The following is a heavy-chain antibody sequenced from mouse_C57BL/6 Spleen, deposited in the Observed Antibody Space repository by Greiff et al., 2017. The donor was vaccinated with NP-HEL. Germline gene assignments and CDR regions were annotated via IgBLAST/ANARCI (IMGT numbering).Heavy chain of an antibody. Sequence: EVQLVESGGGLVKPGGSLKLSCAASGFTFSDYGMHWVRQAPEKGLEWVAYIRSGSSTIYYADTVKGRFTISRDNAKNTVFLQMTSLRSEDPAMLYCGRRLIEAMDYWGQGTSVTVAS. CDR2: IRSGSSTI. CDR3: GRRLIEAMDY. V-gene: IGHV5-17*01. D-gene: IGHD2-2*01. CDR1: GFTFSDYG. J-gene: IGHJ4*01.